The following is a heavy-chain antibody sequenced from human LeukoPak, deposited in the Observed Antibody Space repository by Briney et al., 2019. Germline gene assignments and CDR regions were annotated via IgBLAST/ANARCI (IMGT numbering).Heavy chain of an antibody. Sequence: SETPSLTCTVSGGSISSYYWSWIRQSAGKGLEWIGRIYTSGSTNYNPSLKSRVTMSVDTSKNQFSLKLSSVTAADTAVYYCARGYDFWSGYYADYWGQGTLVTVSS. CDR2: IYTSGST. D-gene: IGHD3-3*01. J-gene: IGHJ4*02. CDR1: GGSISSYY. V-gene: IGHV4-4*07. CDR3: ARGYDFWSGYYADY.